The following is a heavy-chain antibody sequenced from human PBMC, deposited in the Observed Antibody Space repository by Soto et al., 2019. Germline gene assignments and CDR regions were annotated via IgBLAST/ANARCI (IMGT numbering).Heavy chain of an antibody. CDR1: GHTSTHNG. Sequence: GASVKVSCKAPGHTSTHNGISWVRRAPGQGLEWMGWININRGDVNHAPKFQGRVTLTTDTSTTTAYMELRSLRLDDTAVYFCATDDMNRGRFDYWGHGTLVTVSS. CDR3: ATDDMNRGRFDY. CDR2: ININRGDV. J-gene: IGHJ4*01. V-gene: IGHV1-18*01.